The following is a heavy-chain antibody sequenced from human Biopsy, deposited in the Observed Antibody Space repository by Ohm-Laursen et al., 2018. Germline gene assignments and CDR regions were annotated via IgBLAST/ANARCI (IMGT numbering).Heavy chain of an antibody. CDR3: AADADGYYTEFDY. CDR1: GGTFSNYA. V-gene: IGHV1-69*04. D-gene: IGHD3-3*01. J-gene: IGHJ4*02. CDR2: IVPILGHL. Sequence: SVKVSCKVSGGTFSNYAISWVRQAPGQGLEWVGRIVPILGHLNYAQRFQGRVSITADKSTTYVYMELSSLTSGDTAVYYCAADADGYYTEFDYWGPGTLVTVSS.